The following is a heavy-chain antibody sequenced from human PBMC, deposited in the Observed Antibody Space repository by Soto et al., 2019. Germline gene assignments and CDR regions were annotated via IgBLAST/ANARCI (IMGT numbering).Heavy chain of an antibody. J-gene: IGHJ4*02. Sequence: GGSLRLSCAASGFTFSSYAMSWVRQAPGKGLEWVSAISGSGGSTYYADSVKGRFTISRDNSKNTLYLQMNSLRAEDTAVYYCAKQVQLWLRNPVFDYWGQGTLVTVSS. CDR2: ISGSGGST. D-gene: IGHD5-18*01. CDR3: AKQVQLWLRNPVFDY. V-gene: IGHV3-23*01. CDR1: GFTFSSYA.